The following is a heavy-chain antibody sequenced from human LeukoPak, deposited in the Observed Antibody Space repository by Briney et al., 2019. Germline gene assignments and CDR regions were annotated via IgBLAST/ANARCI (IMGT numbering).Heavy chain of an antibody. Sequence: SGGSLRLSCAASGFTFSSCSMNWVRQAPGKGLEWVSYISTTSGTIHYADSVKGRFTISRDNAKNSLYLQMNSLRAEDTAVYYCASLGHGSGWFFDYWGQGTLVTVSS. CDR3: ASLGHGSGWFFDY. J-gene: IGHJ4*02. CDR2: ISTTSGTI. D-gene: IGHD6-13*01. V-gene: IGHV3-48*04. CDR1: GFTFSSCS.